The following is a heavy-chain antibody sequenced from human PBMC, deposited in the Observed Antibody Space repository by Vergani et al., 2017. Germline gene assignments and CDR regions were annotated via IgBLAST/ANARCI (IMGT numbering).Heavy chain of an antibody. D-gene: IGHD3-3*01. J-gene: IGHJ4*02. CDR2: IYPGDSDT. Sequence: EVQLVQSGAEVKKPGESLKISCKGSGYSFTSYWIGWVRQMPGKGLEWMGIIYPGDSDTRYSPSFQGQVTISADKSISTAYLQWSSRKASDTAMYYCARADDFWSGDEPLFDYWGQGTLVTVSS. CDR1: GYSFTSYW. V-gene: IGHV5-51*03. CDR3: ARADDFWSGDEPLFDY.